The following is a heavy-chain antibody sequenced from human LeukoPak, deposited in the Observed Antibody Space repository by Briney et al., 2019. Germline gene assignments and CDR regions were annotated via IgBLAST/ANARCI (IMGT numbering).Heavy chain of an antibody. CDR3: AKTVKGATGAFDI. J-gene: IGHJ3*02. V-gene: IGHV3-23*01. Sequence: GGSLRLSCAASGFTFSSYAMSWVRQAPGKGLEWVSAISGSGGSTYYADSVKGRFTISRDNAKNTLYLQMNSLRAEDTAVYYCAKTVKGATGAFDIWGQGTMVTISS. CDR1: GFTFSSYA. D-gene: IGHD4/OR15-4a*01. CDR2: ISGSGGST.